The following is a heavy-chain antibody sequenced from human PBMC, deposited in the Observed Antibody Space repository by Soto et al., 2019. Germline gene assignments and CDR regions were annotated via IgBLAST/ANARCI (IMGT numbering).Heavy chain of an antibody. Sequence: VQLVQSGAEVKKPGASVKVSCKASGYTFTRYAMHWVRQAPGQSLEWMGLINAGNGNTKSSHKFQGRVTITRDTSASTAYMELSSLRSEDTAVYYCARGDYYDIHDYWGQGTLVTVSS. CDR1: GYTFTRYA. CDR2: INAGNGNT. V-gene: IGHV1-3*01. J-gene: IGHJ4*02. D-gene: IGHD3-22*01. CDR3: ARGDYYDIHDY.